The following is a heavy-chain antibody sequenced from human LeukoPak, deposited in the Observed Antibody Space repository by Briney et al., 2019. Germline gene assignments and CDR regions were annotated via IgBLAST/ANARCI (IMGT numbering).Heavy chain of an antibody. CDR3: ARYYIEGRCFDY. V-gene: IGHV1-2*02. Sequence: ASVKVSCKASGYTFTSYYMHWVRQAPGQGLEWMGWINPNSGGTNYAQKFQGRVTMTRDTSIRTAYMELSRLRSDDTAMYYCARYYIEGRCFDYWGQGTLATVSS. J-gene: IGHJ4*02. D-gene: IGHD3-10*01. CDR2: INPNSGGT. CDR1: GYTFTSYY.